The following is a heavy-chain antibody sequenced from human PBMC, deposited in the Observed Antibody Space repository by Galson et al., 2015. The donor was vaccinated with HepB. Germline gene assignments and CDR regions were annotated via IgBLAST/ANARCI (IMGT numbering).Heavy chain of an antibody. J-gene: IGHJ4*02. Sequence: SLRLSCAASGFTFSSYWMHWVRQAPGKGLVWVSRIKTDGSYTSYADSVKGRFTISRDNAKNTVYLEMNSLRTEDTSIYYCVRSGNFDTWGQGTLVTVSS. CDR1: GFTFSSYW. CDR3: VRSGNFDT. D-gene: IGHD4-23*01. V-gene: IGHV3-74*01. CDR2: IKTDGSYT.